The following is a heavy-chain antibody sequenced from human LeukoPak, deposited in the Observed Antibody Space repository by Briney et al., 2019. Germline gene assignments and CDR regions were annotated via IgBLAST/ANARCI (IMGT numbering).Heavy chain of an antibody. CDR2: IDPYGGDT. Sequence: GGSLRPSCGASGFSFISYWMHWVRQTPEKRLVWVSYIDPYGGDTNYADSVKGRFTISRDNSKNTLYRQMNSLRAEDTAVYYCALVGSSSWVWFDPWGQGTLVTVSS. CDR3: ALVGSSSWVWFDP. CDR1: GFSFISYW. D-gene: IGHD6-13*01. J-gene: IGHJ5*02. V-gene: IGHV3-74*01.